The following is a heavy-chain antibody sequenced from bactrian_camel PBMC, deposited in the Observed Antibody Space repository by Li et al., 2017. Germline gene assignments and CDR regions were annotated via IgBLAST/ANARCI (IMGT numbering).Heavy chain of an antibody. J-gene: IGHJ6*01. V-gene: IGHV3-2*01. CDR1: GFTFSLYY. CDR3: AADGGLPGRCPDRLGY. Sequence: QLVESGGGLVQPGGSLRLSCAASGFTFSLYYASWLRQHLGKGLEWVAGIYSDGSNTYYADSVKGRFTISRDNAKNTLYLQMNSQKTEDTAMYYCAADGGLPGRCPDRLGYWGQGTQVTVS. D-gene: IGHD5*01. CDR2: IYSDGSNT.